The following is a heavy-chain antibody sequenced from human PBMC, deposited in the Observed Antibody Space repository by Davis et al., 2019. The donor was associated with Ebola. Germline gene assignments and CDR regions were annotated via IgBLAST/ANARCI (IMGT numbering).Heavy chain of an antibody. CDR3: ARATVLDY. CDR1: GFIFSSYG. Sequence: GESLKISCAASGFIFSSYGIHWVRQAPGKGLEWVAVISNDGTDTSYADSVKGRFTISRDNSKNTLYLQMNSLRAEDTAVYYCARATVLDYWGQGTLVTVSS. D-gene: IGHD1-1*01. V-gene: IGHV3-30*03. CDR2: ISNDGTDT. J-gene: IGHJ4*02.